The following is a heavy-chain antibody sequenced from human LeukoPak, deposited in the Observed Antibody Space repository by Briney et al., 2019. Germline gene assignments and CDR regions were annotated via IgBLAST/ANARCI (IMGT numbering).Heavy chain of an antibody. CDR2: IYYSGST. V-gene: IGHV4-31*01. J-gene: IGHJ3*02. D-gene: IGHD3-22*01. Sequence: SQTLSLTCTVSGGSLGSGGYCWSWLLQHPGRGLQWFGHIYYSGSTYYNPSAKTPFTRSVDTSKTQFSLKLSSVAAADTAVYYCARDLETLYYYDSSGYYRHDAFDIWGQGTMVTVSS. CDR3: ARDLETLYYYDSSGYYRHDAFDI. CDR1: GGSLGSGGYC.